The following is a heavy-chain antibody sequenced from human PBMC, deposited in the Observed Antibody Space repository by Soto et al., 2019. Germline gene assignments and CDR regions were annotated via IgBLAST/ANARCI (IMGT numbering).Heavy chain of an antibody. D-gene: IGHD3-9*01. CDR1: GFTFSSYS. V-gene: IGHV3-21*01. J-gene: IGHJ3*02. CDR2: ISSSSSYI. Sequence: GGSLRLSCAASGFTFSSYSMNWVRQAPGKGLEWVSSISSSSSYIYYADSVKGRFTISRDNAKNSLYLQMNSLRAEDTAVYYCAMGPPEYYDILTGYFSPGAFDIWGQGTMVTVSS. CDR3: AMGPPEYYDILTGYFSPGAFDI.